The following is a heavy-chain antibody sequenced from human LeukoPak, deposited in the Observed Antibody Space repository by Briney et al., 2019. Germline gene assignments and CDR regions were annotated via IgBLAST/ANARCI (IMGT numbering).Heavy chain of an antibody. CDR3: ARGVRYSYGQYYFDY. D-gene: IGHD5-18*01. CDR1: GYTFTGYY. Sequence: GASVKVSCKASGYTFTGYYMYWVRQAPGQGLEWMGWINPNSGGTSYAQKLQGRVTMTTDTSTSTAYMELRSLRSDDTAVYYCARGVRYSYGQYYFDYWGQGTLVTVSS. V-gene: IGHV1-2*02. J-gene: IGHJ4*02. CDR2: INPNSGGT.